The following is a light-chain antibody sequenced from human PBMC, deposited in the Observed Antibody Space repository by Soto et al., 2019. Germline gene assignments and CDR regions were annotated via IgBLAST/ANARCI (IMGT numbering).Light chain of an antibody. Sequence: AIQLTQSPSSLSASVGDRVTITCRASQDISTLFAWYQQKPGKAPKLLIYDASSLESGVPSRFSGSGSGADFTLSISSLQPEDFATDYCQQFYDYPLAFGGGTKVEIK. CDR3: QQFYDYPLA. CDR2: DAS. J-gene: IGKJ4*01. CDR1: QDISTL. V-gene: IGKV1D-13*01.